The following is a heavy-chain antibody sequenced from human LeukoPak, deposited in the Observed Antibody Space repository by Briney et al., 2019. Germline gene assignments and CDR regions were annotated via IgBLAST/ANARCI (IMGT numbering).Heavy chain of an antibody. V-gene: IGHV4-59*01. D-gene: IGHD2-21*02. CDR1: GGSISSYY. Sequence: SETLSLTCTVSGGSISSYYWSWIRQPPGKGLEWIGYIYYSGSTNYNPSLKSRVTISVDTSKNQFSLKLSSVTAADTAVYYCGSIVVVTGEGYWGQGTLVTVSS. CDR2: IYYSGST. CDR3: GSIVVVTGEGY. J-gene: IGHJ4*02.